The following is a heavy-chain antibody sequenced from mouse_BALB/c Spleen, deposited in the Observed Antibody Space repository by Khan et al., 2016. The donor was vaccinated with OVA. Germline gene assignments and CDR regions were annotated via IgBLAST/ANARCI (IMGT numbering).Heavy chain of an antibody. CDR1: GYTFTSSV. D-gene: IGHD1-1*01. J-gene: IGHJ3*01. V-gene: IGHV1S136*01. CDR3: APVDTYYVSFAY. CDR2: IYPYNDAT. Sequence: EVELVESGPEVVKPGASVKMSCKASGYTFTSSVMHWVKPKPGQGLEWIGYIYPYNDATKSNEKFSGKATLTSDKSSRKAYMELSSLTSEDSAVDFGAPVDTYYVSFAYWGQGTLGT.